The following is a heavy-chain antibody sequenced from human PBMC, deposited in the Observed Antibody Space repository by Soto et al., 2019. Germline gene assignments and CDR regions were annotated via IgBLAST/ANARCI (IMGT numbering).Heavy chain of an antibody. D-gene: IGHD3-10*01. J-gene: IGHJ6*02. CDR3: ARARSDSAGSSLGRRLDV. CDR1: GGSIINNY. V-gene: IGHV4-59*01. Sequence: PSETLSLTCDVSGGSIINNYWWAWIRQSPGKGLEWIGHIFFTGATNYSPSLKSRVTMSVDSSKSQFSLNLTSVTAADSAIYYCARARSDSAGSSLGRRLDVWGQGTTVTVSS. CDR2: IFFTGAT.